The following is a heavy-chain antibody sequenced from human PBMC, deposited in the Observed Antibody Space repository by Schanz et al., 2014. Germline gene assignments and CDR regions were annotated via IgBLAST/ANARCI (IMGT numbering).Heavy chain of an antibody. CDR3: ARDSGSHYLVDY. D-gene: IGHD1-26*01. J-gene: IGHJ4*02. Sequence: EVQLLESGGGLVQPGGSLRLSCAASGFGFDDYAMSWVRQAPGKGLEWVSYISRSSSTIYYADSVRGRFTISRDNAKNSLYLQMNSLRAEDTAVYYCARDSGSHYLVDYWGQGTLVTVSS. CDR2: ISRSSSTI. CDR1: GFGFDDYA. V-gene: IGHV3-48*01.